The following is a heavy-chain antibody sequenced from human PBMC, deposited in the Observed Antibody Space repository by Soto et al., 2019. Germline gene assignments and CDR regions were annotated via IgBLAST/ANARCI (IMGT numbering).Heavy chain of an antibody. CDR3: ARGFGGSSSLF. D-gene: IGHD6-6*01. CDR2: VNSDGSST. V-gene: IGHV3-74*01. J-gene: IGHJ4*02. Sequence: PGVSLRLSCAASGFTFSSYWMHWVRQAPGEGLVWVSRVNSDGSSTTYADSVKGRFTISRDNAKSTLYLQMNSLRAEDTAVYYCARGFGGSSSLFWGQGVLVTVPS. CDR1: GFTFSSYW.